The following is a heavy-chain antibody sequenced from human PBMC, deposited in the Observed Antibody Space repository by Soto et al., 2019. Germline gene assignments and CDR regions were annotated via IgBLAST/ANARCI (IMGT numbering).Heavy chain of an antibody. J-gene: IGHJ6*02. CDR3: YGMDV. Sequence: SETLSLTCAVSGYSISSGNYWAWIRQPPGRGLEWIGSLYHIGSTHYNTSLKSQVTISVDTSKNHFSLELSSVTAADTAMYYYYGMDVWGQGLTVTVSS. CDR2: LYHIGST. V-gene: IGHV4-38-2*01. CDR1: GYSISSGNY.